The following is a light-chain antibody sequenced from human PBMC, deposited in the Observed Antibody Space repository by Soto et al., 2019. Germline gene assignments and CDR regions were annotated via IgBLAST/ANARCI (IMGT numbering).Light chain of an antibody. CDR2: EVS. CDR1: SSDVGGYNY. J-gene: IGLJ1*01. Sequence: QSALTQPASVSGSPGQSITISCTGTSSDVGGYNYVSWYQQQAGKAPKLIIHEVSNRPSGVSNRFSGSKSGNTASLTISGLQAEDAADYYCDSYTSSRAYVFGIGTKLTVL. CDR3: DSYTSSRAYV. V-gene: IGLV2-14*01.